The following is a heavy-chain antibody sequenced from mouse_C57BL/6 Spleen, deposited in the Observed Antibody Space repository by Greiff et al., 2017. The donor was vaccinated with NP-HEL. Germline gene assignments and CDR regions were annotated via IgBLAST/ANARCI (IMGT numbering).Heavy chain of an antibody. Sequence: VQLMESGAELARPGASVKLSCKASGYTFTSYGISWVKQRTGQGLEWIGEIYPRSGNTYYNEKFKGKATLTADKSSSTAYMELRSLTSEDSAVYFCARRGSTMVTYWYFDVWGTGTTVTVSS. CDR3: ARRGSTMVTYWYFDV. J-gene: IGHJ1*03. CDR1: GYTFTSYG. CDR2: IYPRSGNT. V-gene: IGHV1-81*01. D-gene: IGHD2-2*01.